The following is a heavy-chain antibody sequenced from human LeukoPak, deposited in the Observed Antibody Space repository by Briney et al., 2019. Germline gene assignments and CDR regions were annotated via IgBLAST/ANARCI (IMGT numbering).Heavy chain of an antibody. CDR3: GWGVLRGFFFYF. D-gene: IGHD4-23*01. V-gene: IGHV3-7*01. CDR2: IKQDGSEK. CDR1: GFTFSSYW. Sequence: GGSLRLSCAASGFTFSSYWMSWVRQAPGKGLEWVANIKQDGSEKYYVDSVKGRFTISRDNAKNSLYLQMNKLGGEGRALFYLGWGVLRGFFFYFRGQGTLVTVSS. J-gene: IGHJ4*02.